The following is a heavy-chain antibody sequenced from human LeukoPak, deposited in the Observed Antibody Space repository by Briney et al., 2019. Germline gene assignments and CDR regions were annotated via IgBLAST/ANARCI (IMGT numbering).Heavy chain of an antibody. Sequence: GGSLRLSCVASGFTFSTYGMSWVRQAPGKGLEWVAAVSSTGSGTYYPDSLKGRFIISRDNSQNTVFLQMSSLRPEDTAFYFCAKDGPLLWFGPTDVWGQGILVTVSS. CDR1: GFTFSTYG. V-gene: IGHV3-23*01. D-gene: IGHD3-10*01. CDR2: VSSTGSGT. J-gene: IGHJ4*02. CDR3: AKDGPLLWFGPTDV.